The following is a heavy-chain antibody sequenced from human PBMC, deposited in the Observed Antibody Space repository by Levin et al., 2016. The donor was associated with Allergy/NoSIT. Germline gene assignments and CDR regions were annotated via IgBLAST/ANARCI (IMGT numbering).Heavy chain of an antibody. J-gene: IGHJ6*02. CDR3: AWWDSRYYYYYGMDV. D-gene: IGHD1-26*01. CDR1: GGTFSSYA. V-gene: IGHV1-69*04. Sequence: SVKVSCKASGGTFSSYAISWVRQAPGQGLEWMGRIIPILGIANYAQKFQGRVTITADKSTSTAYMELSSLRSEDTAVYYCAWWDSRYYYYYGMDVWGQGTTVTVSS. CDR2: IIPILGIA.